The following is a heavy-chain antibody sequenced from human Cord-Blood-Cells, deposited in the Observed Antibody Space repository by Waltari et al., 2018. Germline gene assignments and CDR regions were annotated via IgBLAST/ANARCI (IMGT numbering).Heavy chain of an antibody. CDR2: IDWDDDK. D-gene: IGHD6-13*01. CDR1: GFSLSTSGMR. J-gene: IGHJ3*02. CDR3: ARIPSGNAAAGFAFDI. V-gene: IGHV2-70*04. Sequence: QVTLKESGPALVTPTQTLKLTCTFSGFSLSTSGMRVSWIRQPPGKALEWLARIDWDDDKFYSPSLKTRPTISKDTSKTQVVLTMTNMDPVDTATYYCARIPSGNAAAGFAFDIWGQGTMVTVSS.